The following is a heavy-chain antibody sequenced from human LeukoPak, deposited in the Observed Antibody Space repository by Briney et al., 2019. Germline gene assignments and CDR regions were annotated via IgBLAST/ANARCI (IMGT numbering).Heavy chain of an antibody. CDR2: INHSGST. CDR1: GGSFSGYY. V-gene: IGHV4-34*01. CDR3: AREKVFGLGFGELLYWFDP. D-gene: IGHD3-10*01. Sequence: NTSETLSLTCAVYGGSFSGYYWSWIRQPPGKGLEWIGEINHSGSTNYNPSLKSRVTISVDTSKNQFSLKLSSVTAADTAVYYCAREKVFGLGFGELLYWFDPWGQGTLVTVSS. J-gene: IGHJ5*02.